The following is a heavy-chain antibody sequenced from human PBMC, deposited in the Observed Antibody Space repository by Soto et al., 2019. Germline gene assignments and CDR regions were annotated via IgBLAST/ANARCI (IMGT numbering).Heavy chain of an antibody. CDR3: ARLDGNSADYYYGMDV. V-gene: IGHV4-39*01. Sequence: QLQLQESGPGLVKPSETLSLTCTVSGDSITSSSFCWGWIRQPPGKGLEWIGTICYSGSTYYNPSLQRRVTMSVDTSKTQFSLKLSSVTAADTGVYYCARLDGNSADYYYGMDVWGRGTTVTVSS. CDR2: ICYSGST. J-gene: IGHJ6*02. D-gene: IGHD6-19*01. CDR1: GDSITSSSFC.